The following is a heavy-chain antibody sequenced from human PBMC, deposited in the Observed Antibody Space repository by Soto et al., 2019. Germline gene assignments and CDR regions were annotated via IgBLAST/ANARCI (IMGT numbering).Heavy chain of an antibody. CDR2: ISAYNGNT. Sequence: QVPLVQSGAEVKKPGASVKVSCKASGYTFTSYGISWVRQAPGQGLEGMGWISAYNGNTNYAQKLQGRVTMTTDTHTRTASMEPRRLRSADTAVYYCARDRENRYCSSTSCYIFDYWGQGTLVTVSS. CDR3: ARDRENRYCSSTSCYIFDY. V-gene: IGHV1-18*01. CDR1: GYTFTSYG. J-gene: IGHJ4*02. D-gene: IGHD2-2*01.